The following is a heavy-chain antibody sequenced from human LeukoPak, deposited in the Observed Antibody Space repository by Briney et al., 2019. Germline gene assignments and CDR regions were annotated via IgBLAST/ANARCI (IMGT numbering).Heavy chain of an antibody. V-gene: IGHV1-69*13. CDR2: IIPIFGTV. J-gene: IGHJ1*01. CDR1: GYTFTGYY. D-gene: IGHD2-2*01. CDR3: ARDVVPERSFEYFQH. Sequence: GASVKVSCKASGYTFTGYYMHWVRQAPGQGLEWMGGIIPIFGTVSYAQKFQGRVTITADESTSTAYMELSSLRSEDTAIFYCARDVVPERSFEYFQHWGQGTLVTVSS.